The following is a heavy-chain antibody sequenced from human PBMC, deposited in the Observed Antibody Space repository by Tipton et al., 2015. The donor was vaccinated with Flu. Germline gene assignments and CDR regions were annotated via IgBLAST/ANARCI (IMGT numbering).Heavy chain of an antibody. D-gene: IGHD3-3*01. Sequence: LRLSCAVSGDSIRSSNYYWGWIRQPPGKGLEWIGNIFHSGNTYHNPSLKSRVTISVDTSKNQFSLKLSSVTAADTAVYYCVARLGLWGYDSWSDYPQSGVFDLWGQGTMVTVSS. CDR3: VARLGLWGYDSWSDYPQSGVFDL. V-gene: IGHV4-39*01. CDR1: GDSIRSSNYY. CDR2: IFHSGNT. J-gene: IGHJ3*01.